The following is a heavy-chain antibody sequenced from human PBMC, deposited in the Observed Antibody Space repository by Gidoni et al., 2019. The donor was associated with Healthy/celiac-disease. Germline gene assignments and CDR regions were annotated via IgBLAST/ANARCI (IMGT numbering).Heavy chain of an antibody. CDR1: GFTFSSYA. D-gene: IGHD3-9*01. CDR2: ISYDGSNK. CDR3: ARDRGPTIFRGYFDY. J-gene: IGHJ4*02. Sequence: QVQLVESGGGVVQPGRSLRLSCAASGFTFSSYAMHWVRQAPGKGLEWVAVISYDGSNKYYADSVKGRFTISRDNSKNTLYLQMNSLRAEDTAVYYCARDRGPTIFRGYFDYWGQGTLVTVSS. V-gene: IGHV3-30-3*01.